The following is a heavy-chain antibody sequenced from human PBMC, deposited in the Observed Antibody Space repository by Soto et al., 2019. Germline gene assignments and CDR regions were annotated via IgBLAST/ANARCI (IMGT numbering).Heavy chain of an antibody. J-gene: IGHJ4*02. D-gene: IGHD2-2*01. CDR3: ARVGCSSTHCYSIDS. CDR2: ISGSGDNT. CDR1: GFTFSNYA. Sequence: EVQLLESGGDLIQPGGSLRLSCAASGFTFSNYAMSWVRQAPGKGLEWVSSISGSGDNTYFADSVKGRFTISRDNSKHTLYLQMNSLRAEDTAVYYCARVGCSSTHCYSIDSWGQGSLVTVSS. V-gene: IGHV3-23*01.